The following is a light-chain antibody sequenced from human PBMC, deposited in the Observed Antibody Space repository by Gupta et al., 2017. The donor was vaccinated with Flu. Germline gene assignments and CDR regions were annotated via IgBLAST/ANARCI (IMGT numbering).Light chain of an antibody. Sequence: IQMTQSPSSLSASVGDRVTISCRASQTISTWMAWYQQKPGNAPTLLIYESSTLESGVPSRFSGSGSGTEFTLTISSLQPADSATYYCQQYVTYPTFGQGTKLEIK. CDR2: ESS. CDR1: QTISTW. CDR3: QQYVTYPT. V-gene: IGKV1-5*03. J-gene: IGKJ2*01.